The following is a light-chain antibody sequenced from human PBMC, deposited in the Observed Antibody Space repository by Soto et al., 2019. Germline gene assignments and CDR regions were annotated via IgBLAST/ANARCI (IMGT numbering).Light chain of an antibody. CDR1: QSGSSSY. V-gene: IGKV3-20*01. J-gene: IGKJ1*01. CDR3: QHYGYPQWT. CDR2: GVF. Sequence: EIVLTPSPDTLSLSPGERATLSCRASQSGSSSYLAWYQQRPGQPPRLLIYGVFTRADDIPDRFSGSGSGTDFTLTISSLQPEDFAVYYCQHYGYPQWTFGQGTKVDIK.